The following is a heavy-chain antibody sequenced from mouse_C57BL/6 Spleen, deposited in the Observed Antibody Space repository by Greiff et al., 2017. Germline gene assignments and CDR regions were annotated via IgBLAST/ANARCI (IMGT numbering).Heavy chain of an antibody. Sequence: EVKVVESGGGLVKPGGSLKLSCAASGFTFSSYAMSWVRQTPEKRLEWVATISDGGSYTYYPDNVKGRFTISRDNAKNNLYLQMSPLKSEDTAMYYCARDLLGRGYYFDYWGQGTTLTVSS. CDR2: ISDGGSYT. CDR3: ARDLLGRGYYFDY. CDR1: GFTFSSYA. D-gene: IGHD4-1*01. J-gene: IGHJ2*01. V-gene: IGHV5-4*01.